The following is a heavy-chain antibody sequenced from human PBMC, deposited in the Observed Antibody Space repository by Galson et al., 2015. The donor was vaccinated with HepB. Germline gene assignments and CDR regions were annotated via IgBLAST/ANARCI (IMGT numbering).Heavy chain of an antibody. CDR1: GFTFSSYA. CDR3: ARDYYDSSGSLDY. J-gene: IGHJ4*02. CDR2: ISYDGSNK. V-gene: IGHV3-30-3*01. Sequence: SLRLSCAASGFTFSSYAMHWVRQAPGKGLEWVAVISYDGSNKYYADSVKGRFTISRDNSKNTLYLQMNSLRAEDTAVYYCARDYYDSSGSLDYWGQGTLVTVSS. D-gene: IGHD3-22*01.